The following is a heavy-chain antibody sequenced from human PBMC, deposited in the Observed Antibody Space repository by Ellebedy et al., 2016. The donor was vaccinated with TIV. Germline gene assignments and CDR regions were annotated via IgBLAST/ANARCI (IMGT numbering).Heavy chain of an antibody. CDR3: AKDADYDDYGLFNY. CDR1: DFSFNNYA. D-gene: IGHD4-17*01. Sequence: GESLKISCDASDFSFNNYAMTWVRQAPGKGLEWVSVIGGGGDGTDYADSVKGRFTISRDNSKNTLYLQMNSLRADDTAVYYCAKDADYDDYGLFNYWGQGTLVTVSS. V-gene: IGHV3-23*01. J-gene: IGHJ4*02. CDR2: IGGGGDGT.